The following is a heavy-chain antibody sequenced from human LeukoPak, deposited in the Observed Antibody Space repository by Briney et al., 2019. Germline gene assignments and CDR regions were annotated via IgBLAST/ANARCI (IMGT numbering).Heavy chain of an antibody. D-gene: IGHD3-10*01. V-gene: IGHV3-53*01. CDR2: IDNFGTT. Sequence: PGGSLRLSCAASGFSVNNNYMNWVRQAPGKGLEWVSDIDNFGTTNYADSVKGRFTISRDSSRNALFLQMNNLRAEDTALYYCAGGTYYGSGTRPGYLDYWGLGTLITVSS. CDR1: GFSVNNNY. J-gene: IGHJ4*02. CDR3: AGGTYYGSGTRPGYLDY.